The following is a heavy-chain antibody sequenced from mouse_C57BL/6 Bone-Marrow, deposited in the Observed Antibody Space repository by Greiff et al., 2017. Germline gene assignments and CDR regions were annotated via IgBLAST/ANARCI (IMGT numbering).Heavy chain of an antibody. CDR1: GYTFTSYW. D-gene: IGHD2-5*01. CDR2: IQPNSGST. V-gene: IGHV1-64*01. Sequence: VQLQQPGAELVKPGASVKLSCKASGYTFTSYWMHWVKQRPGQGLEWIGMIQPNSGSTNYNEKFKSKATLTVDKSSSTAYMQLSSLTSEDSAVYYCAIAYYSNSYYAMDYWGQGTSVTVSS. CDR3: AIAYYSNSYYAMDY. J-gene: IGHJ4*01.